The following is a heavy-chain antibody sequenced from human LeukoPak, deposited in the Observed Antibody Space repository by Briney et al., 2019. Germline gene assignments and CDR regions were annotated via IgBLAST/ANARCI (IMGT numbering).Heavy chain of an antibody. Sequence: GGSLRLSCAASGLTFSTFGMHWVRQGPGKGLEWVACIRYDGNNKFYGDSVKGRFIISRDNSKNTLYLQMNSLRVEDTAVYYCAKDRHVYYDILTSYVSYFDYWGQGMLVTVSS. V-gene: IGHV3-30*02. CDR1: GLTFSTFG. D-gene: IGHD3-9*01. CDR2: IRYDGNNK. CDR3: AKDRHVYYDILTSYVSYFDY. J-gene: IGHJ4*02.